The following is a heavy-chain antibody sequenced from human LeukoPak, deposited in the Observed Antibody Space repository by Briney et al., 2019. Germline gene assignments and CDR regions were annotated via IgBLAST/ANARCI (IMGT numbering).Heavy chain of an antibody. CDR3: ARDTVVVVVAAIDY. CDR1: GFTFSSYA. J-gene: IGHJ4*02. Sequence: LPGGSLRLSCAASGFTFSSYAMSWVRQAPGKGLEWVSAISGSGGSTYYADSVKGRFTISRDNSKNTLYLQMNSLRAEDTAVYYCARDTVVVVVAAIDYRGQGTLVTVSS. D-gene: IGHD2-15*01. V-gene: IGHV3-23*01. CDR2: ISGSGGST.